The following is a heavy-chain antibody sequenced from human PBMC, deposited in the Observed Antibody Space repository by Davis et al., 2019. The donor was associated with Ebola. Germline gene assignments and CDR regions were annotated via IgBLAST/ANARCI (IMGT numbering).Heavy chain of an antibody. CDR1: GFTFSSYW. V-gene: IGHV3-74*01. Sequence: PGGSLRLSCAASGFTFSSYWMHWVRQAPGKGLVWVSRISSDGTSTIYADSVKGRFPISRDNAKNTLSLQMNNLRAEDTAVYYCARRCSDNSAFYRYFDYWGQGTLVTVSS. J-gene: IGHJ4*02. CDR3: ARRCSDNSAFYRYFDY. CDR2: ISSDGTST. D-gene: IGHD3-22*01.